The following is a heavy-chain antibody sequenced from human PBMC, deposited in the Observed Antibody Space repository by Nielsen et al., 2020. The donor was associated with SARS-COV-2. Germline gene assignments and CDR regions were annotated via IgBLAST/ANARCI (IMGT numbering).Heavy chain of an antibody. J-gene: IGHJ4*02. CDR2: ISYDGSNK. CDR3: ARETIDFSSSFVDN. V-gene: IGHV3-30-3*01. Sequence: GESLKISCAASGFTFSLYALHWVRQAPGKGLEWVAFISYDGSNKYVADSVKGRFTISRDNSKNTLNLHLNSLRPEDTAMYYCARETIDFSSSFVDNWGQGTLVTVS. D-gene: IGHD6-6*01. CDR1: GFTFSLYA.